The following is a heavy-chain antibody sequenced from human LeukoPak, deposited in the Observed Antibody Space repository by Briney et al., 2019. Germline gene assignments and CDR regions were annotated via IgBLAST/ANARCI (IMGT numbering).Heavy chain of an antibody. CDR3: ARGREDSGSLDY. CDR1: GFTFSSYA. CDR2: ISYDGSNK. V-gene: IGHV3-30-3*01. Sequence: PGGSLRLSCAASGFTFSSYAMHWVRQAPGKGLEWVAVISYDGSNKYYADSVKGRFTISRDNSKNTLYLQMNSLRVEDTAVYYCARGREDSGSLDYWGQGTLVTVSS. D-gene: IGHD3-10*01. J-gene: IGHJ4*02.